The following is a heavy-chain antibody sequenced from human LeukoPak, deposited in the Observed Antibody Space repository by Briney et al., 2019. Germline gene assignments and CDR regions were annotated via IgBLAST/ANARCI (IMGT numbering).Heavy chain of an antibody. V-gene: IGHV3-11*01. J-gene: IGHJ4*02. Sequence: GGSLRLSCAASGFTFSDYYMSWIRQAPGKGLEWVSYISSSGSTIYYADSVKGRFTISRDNAKNSLYLQMNSLRAEDTAVYYCARSPELIQLWPTGREEFDYWGQGTLVTVSS. CDR1: GFTFSDYY. CDR2: ISSSGSTI. CDR3: ARSPELIQLWPTGREEFDY. D-gene: IGHD5-18*01.